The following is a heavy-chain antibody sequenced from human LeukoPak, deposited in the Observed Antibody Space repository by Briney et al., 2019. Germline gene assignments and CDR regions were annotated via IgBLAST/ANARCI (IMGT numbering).Heavy chain of an antibody. Sequence: GGSLRLSCAASGFTFSSFAMSWVRQAPGKGLEWVSSISSSGDSRYFGDSVKGRFTISRDNAKDRLYLQMSSLRAEDTALYHCAKHRVLTTYYNGVDAIDIWGQGTMVTVS. CDR2: ISSSGDSR. CDR3: AKHRVLTTYYNGVDAIDI. CDR1: GFTFSSFA. V-gene: IGHV3-23*01. D-gene: IGHD3-9*01. J-gene: IGHJ3*02.